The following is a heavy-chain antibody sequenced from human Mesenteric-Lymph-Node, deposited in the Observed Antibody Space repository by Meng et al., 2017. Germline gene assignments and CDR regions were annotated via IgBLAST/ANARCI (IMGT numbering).Heavy chain of an antibody. Sequence: SETLSLTCTVSGGSISSSSYYWGWIRQPPGKGLEWIGSIYYSGSTYYNLSLKSRVTISVDTSKNQFSLKLSSVTAADTAVYYCARGVSGYWGQGTLVTVSS. CDR1: GGSISSSSYY. J-gene: IGHJ4*02. CDR3: ARGVSGY. D-gene: IGHD1-1*01. CDR2: IYYSGST. V-gene: IGHV4-39*07.